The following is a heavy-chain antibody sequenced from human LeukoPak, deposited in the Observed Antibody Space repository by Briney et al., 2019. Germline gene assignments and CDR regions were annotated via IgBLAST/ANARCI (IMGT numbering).Heavy chain of an antibody. CDR1: GLTLSTYV. CDR2: ITAGGSST. J-gene: IGHJ6*02. CDR3: AKTLSYYDYCMDV. Sequence: GGSLRLSCAASGLTLSTYVMNWVRQAPGKGLEWVSGITAGGSSTHYAVSVKGRFTISRDNSKNTLYLQMDSLRAEDTAVYYCAKTLSYYDYCMDVWGQGTTVTVSS. V-gene: IGHV3-23*01. D-gene: IGHD3-10*01.